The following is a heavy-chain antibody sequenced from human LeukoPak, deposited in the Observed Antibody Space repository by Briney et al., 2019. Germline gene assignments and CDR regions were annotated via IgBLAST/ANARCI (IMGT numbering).Heavy chain of an antibody. J-gene: IGHJ4*02. CDR2: IWYDGSNK. CDR1: GFTFSSYG. CDR3: AKARPRGVIIVNFDY. V-gene: IGHV3-33*06. Sequence: GGSLRLSCAASGFTFSSYGMHWVRQAPGKGLEWVAVIWYDGSNKYYADSVKGRFTISRDNSKNTLYLQMNSLRAEDTAVYYCAKARPRGVIIVNFDYWGQGTLVTVSS. D-gene: IGHD3-10*01.